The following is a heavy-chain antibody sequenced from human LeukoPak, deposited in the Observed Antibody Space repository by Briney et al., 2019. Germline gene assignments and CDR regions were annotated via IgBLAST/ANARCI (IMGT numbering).Heavy chain of an antibody. D-gene: IGHD1-1*01. CDR2: IYHSGST. CDR3: ASGGGWNDRFNY. V-gene: IGHV4-59*01. Sequence: PSETLSPTCTVSGDSITRYYWSWIRQPPGKGLEWIAYIYHSGSTNYNPSLKSRVTMSVDTSKNQFSLDLISVTAADTAVYYCASGGGWNDRFNYWGQGTLVTVSS. J-gene: IGHJ4*02. CDR1: GDSITRYY.